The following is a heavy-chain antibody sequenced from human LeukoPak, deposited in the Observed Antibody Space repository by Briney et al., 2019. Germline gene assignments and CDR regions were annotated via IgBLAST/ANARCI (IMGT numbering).Heavy chain of an antibody. Sequence: PGRSLRLSCSASGFTFDDYAVSWVRQAPGKGLEWVGFIRSKAFGGTPEYAASVRGRFTISRDDSKSIAYLQMSSLKTEDTAVYYCTRNTVTVHFDYWSQGTLVTVSS. J-gene: IGHJ4*02. CDR1: GFTFDDYA. V-gene: IGHV3-49*04. CDR2: IRSKAFGGTP. CDR3: TRNTVTVHFDY. D-gene: IGHD2-21*02.